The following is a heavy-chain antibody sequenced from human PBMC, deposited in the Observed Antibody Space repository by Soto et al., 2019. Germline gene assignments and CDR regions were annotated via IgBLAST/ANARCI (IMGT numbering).Heavy chain of an antibody. V-gene: IGHV1-69*12. Sequence: QVQLVQSGAEVKKPGSSVKVSCKASGGAFSDYAFSWVRQAPGQGLEWLGGIMPIFRAPDYAQKFQGRVTITADDVTRTAYMEMNSLRSDDTAVYYCASWLKGPDIGNYYYGMDVWGQGTTVTVS. D-gene: IGHD2-15*01. J-gene: IGHJ6*02. CDR3: ASWLKGPDIGNYYYGMDV. CDR1: GGAFSDYA. CDR2: IMPIFRAP.